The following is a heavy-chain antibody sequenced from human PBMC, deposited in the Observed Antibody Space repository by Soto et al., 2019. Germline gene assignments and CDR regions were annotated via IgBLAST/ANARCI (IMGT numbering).Heavy chain of an antibody. CDR3: ARIRGYWYGLDV. CDR2: ITGTGVNT. Sequence: GSLRISFAGSVFTLRTYGMTWVRQAPGKGLEWVSAITGTGVNTYYVDSVKGRFTSSRDNSKNMLYLQMNSVRVEDTAVYYCARIRGYWYGLDVWGQGTTVTVSS. V-gene: IGHV3-23*01. J-gene: IGHJ6*02. CDR1: VFTLRTYG.